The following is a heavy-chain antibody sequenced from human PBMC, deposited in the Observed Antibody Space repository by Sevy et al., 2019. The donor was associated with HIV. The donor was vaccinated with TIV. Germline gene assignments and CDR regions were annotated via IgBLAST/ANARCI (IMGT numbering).Heavy chain of an antibody. J-gene: IGHJ4*02. CDR2: FDPEDGER. CDR3: SATREYYSDSYGYXDX. D-gene: IGHD3-22*01. Sequence: ASVKVSCXASGHXXTDLSMHWVRQAPGKGFEWIGRFDPEDGERIYAQKFQGRVTMTEDTSTDTAYMELSSLGSEDTAVYYCSATREYYSDSYGYXDXWGQGTLVTVSS. CDR1: GHXXTDLS. V-gene: IGHV1-24*01.